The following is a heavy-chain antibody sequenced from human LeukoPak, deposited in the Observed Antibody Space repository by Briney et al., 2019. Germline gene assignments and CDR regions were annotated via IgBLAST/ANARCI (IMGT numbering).Heavy chain of an antibody. Sequence: SETLSLACTVSGGSISPYFWSWIRQPPGKGLEWIGYISYTGNTNKNPSLKSRVTISVDTSKNQFSLQLTSVTAADTAVYYCARDDYRGVTNFDPWGQGTLVTVSS. CDR1: GGSISPYF. V-gene: IGHV4-59*01. CDR2: ISYTGNT. J-gene: IGHJ5*02. D-gene: IGHD3-10*01. CDR3: ARDDYRGVTNFDP.